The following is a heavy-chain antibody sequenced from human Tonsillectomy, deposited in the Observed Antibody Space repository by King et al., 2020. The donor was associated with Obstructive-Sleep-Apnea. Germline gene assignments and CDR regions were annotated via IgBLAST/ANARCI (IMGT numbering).Heavy chain of an antibody. Sequence: VQLQESGPGLVKPSGTLSLTGAVSGGSISSSNWWSWVRQPPGKGLEWIGEIYHSGSTNYNPSLKSRVTISVDKSKNQFSLKLSSVTAADTAVYYCANRGQWLGLGYAFDIWGQGTMVTVSS. D-gene: IGHD6-19*01. CDR1: GGSISSSNW. J-gene: IGHJ3*02. CDR3: ANRGQWLGLGYAFDI. V-gene: IGHV4-4*02. CDR2: IYHSGST.